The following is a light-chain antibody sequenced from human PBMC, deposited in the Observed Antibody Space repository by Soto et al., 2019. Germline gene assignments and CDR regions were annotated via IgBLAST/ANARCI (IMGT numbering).Light chain of an antibody. Sequence: QSALTQPASVSGSPGQSITISCTGTSSDVGGYNYVSWYQQHPGKAPKLMICDVSNRPSGVSNRFSGSKSGNTASLTISGLQADDEADYYCSSYTSSRTYVFGTGTKVTVL. CDR1: SSDVGGYNY. CDR2: DVS. J-gene: IGLJ1*01. V-gene: IGLV2-14*01. CDR3: SSYTSSRTYV.